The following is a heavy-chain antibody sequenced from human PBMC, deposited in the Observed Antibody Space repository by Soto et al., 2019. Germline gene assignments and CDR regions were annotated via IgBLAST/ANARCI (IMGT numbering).Heavy chain of an antibody. Sequence: QVHLVESGGGVVQPGTSLRLSCAASGFSFSIFGMHWVRQAPGKGLEWVAGIWYDGSNKYYAGSVKGRFSISRDNSKNTLYLQMNSLRAEDTAVYYCARDDKDEYGADRGGFGCWGQGTLVTVSS. CDR1: GFSFSIFG. V-gene: IGHV3-33*01. D-gene: IGHD2-8*01. J-gene: IGHJ4*02. CDR2: IWYDGSNK. CDR3: ARDDKDEYGADRGGFGC.